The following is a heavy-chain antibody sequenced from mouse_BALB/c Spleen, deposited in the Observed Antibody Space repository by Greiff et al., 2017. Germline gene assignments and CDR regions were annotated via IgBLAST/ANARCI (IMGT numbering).Heavy chain of an antibody. CDR1: GFNIKDYY. CDR2: IDPANGNT. V-gene: IGHV14-1*02. D-gene: IGHD2-2*01. Sequence: EVQLQQSGAELVRPGALVKLSCKASGFNIKDYYMHWVKQRPEQGLEWIGRIDPANGNTKYDPKFQGKATITADTSSNTAYLQLSSLTSEDTAVYYCARGYYGYDRWFAYWGQGTLVTVSA. J-gene: IGHJ3*01. CDR3: ARGYYGYDRWFAY.